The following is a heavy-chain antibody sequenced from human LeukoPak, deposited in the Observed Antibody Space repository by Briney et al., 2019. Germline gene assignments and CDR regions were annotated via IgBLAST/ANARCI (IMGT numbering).Heavy chain of an antibody. CDR2: LSYDGSNK. CDR3: ARSAYYYDSRGYHNFYHYGMDV. CDR1: GFTFSTYG. V-gene: IGHV3-30*03. Sequence: GGSLRLSCAASGFTFSTYGMHWVRQAPGKGLEWVAVLSYDGSNKYYADSVKGRFTISRDNSKNTLYLQMNSLRAEDTAVYYCARSAYYYDSRGYHNFYHYGMDVWGQGTLVTVSS. D-gene: IGHD3-22*01. J-gene: IGHJ6*02.